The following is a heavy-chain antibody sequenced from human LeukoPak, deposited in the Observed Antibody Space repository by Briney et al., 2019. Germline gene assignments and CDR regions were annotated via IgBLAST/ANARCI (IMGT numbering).Heavy chain of an antibody. J-gene: IGHJ3*02. Sequence: PGGPLRLSCAASGFTFCRYWMSGVPKAPGKGVEGVANIKQDGSEKFYVDSVKARFTISRDNAKNSLYLQVNTLKAKDTAVYCCARRVPHRAIGVVVAATDAFDIWGQGTMVTVS. CDR1: GFTFCRYW. V-gene: IGHV3-7*01. CDR3: ARRVPHRAIGVVVAATDAFDI. D-gene: IGHD2-15*01. CDR2: IKQDGSEK.